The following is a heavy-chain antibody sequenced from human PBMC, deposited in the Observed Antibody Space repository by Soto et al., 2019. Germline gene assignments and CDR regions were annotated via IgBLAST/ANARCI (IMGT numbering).Heavy chain of an antibody. J-gene: IGHJ4*02. Sequence: GASVKLSCKASGYTFTSYAMHWVRQAPGQRLEWMGWINAGNGNTKYSQKFQGRVTITRDTSASTAYMELSSLRSEDTAVYYCARGDPRFLEWLSDFDYWSQGTLVTVSS. D-gene: IGHD3-3*01. CDR3: ARGDPRFLEWLSDFDY. CDR2: INAGNGNT. V-gene: IGHV1-3*01. CDR1: GYTFTSYA.